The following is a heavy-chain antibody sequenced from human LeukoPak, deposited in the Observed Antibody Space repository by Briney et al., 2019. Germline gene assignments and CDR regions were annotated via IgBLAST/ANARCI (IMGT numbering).Heavy chain of an antibody. CDR2: ISAYNGDT. CDR1: GYTFTSYA. Sequence: ASVKVSCKASGYTFTSYAMNWVRQAPGQGLEWMGWISAYNGDTDYAQKLQGRVTMTTDTSTSTAYMELRSLKSDDTAVYYCARGRSYSRSLGLNFDYWGQGTLVTVSS. J-gene: IGHJ4*02. V-gene: IGHV1-18*01. CDR3: ARGRSYSRSLGLNFDY. D-gene: IGHD6-6*01.